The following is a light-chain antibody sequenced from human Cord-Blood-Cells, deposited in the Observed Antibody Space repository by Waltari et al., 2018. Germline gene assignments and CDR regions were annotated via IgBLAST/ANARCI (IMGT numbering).Light chain of an antibody. V-gene: IGLV2-14*01. J-gene: IGLJ3*02. CDR2: DVS. Sequence: QSALTQPASVSGSTGQSITISCTGTSSDVGGYNYVSWYQQHPGKAPKLMIYDVSKRPSVVSNRFSGSKSGNTASLTISGLQAEDEADYYCSSYTSSSTWVFGGGTKLTVL. CDR3: SSYTSSSTWV. CDR1: SSDVGGYNY.